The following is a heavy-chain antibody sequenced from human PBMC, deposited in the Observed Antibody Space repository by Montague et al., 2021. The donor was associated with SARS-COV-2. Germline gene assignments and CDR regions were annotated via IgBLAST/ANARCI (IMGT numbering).Heavy chain of an antibody. CDR1: GFTFSDYY. CDR2: ISSSSSYT. Sequence: GSLRLSCAASGFTFSDYYMSWIRQAPGKGLEWVSYISSSSSYTNXADSVKGRFTISRDNAKNSLYLQMNSLRAEDTAVYYCVSHIAAAGIDYWGQGTLVTVSS. D-gene: IGHD6-13*01. J-gene: IGHJ4*02. CDR3: VSHIAAAGIDY. V-gene: IGHV3-11*06.